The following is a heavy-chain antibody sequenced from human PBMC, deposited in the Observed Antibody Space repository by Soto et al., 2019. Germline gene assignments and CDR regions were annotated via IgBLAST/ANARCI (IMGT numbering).Heavy chain of an antibody. J-gene: IGHJ4*02. D-gene: IGHD7-27*01. V-gene: IGHV3-9*01. Sequence: LRLSCAASGFTFSSYAMSWVRQAPGKGLEWVSGISWNSGSIEYADSVKGRFTISRDNAKNSLYLQMKSLRAEDTALYYCAKETQANLGTGGFDYWGQGSPVTVSS. CDR1: GFTFSSYA. CDR3: AKETQANLGTGGFDY. CDR2: ISWNSGSI.